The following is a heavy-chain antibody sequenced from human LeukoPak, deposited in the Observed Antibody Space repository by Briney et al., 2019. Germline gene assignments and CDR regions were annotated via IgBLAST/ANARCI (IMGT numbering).Heavy chain of an antibody. Sequence: PGGSLRLSCAASGFTFDDYAMHWVRQAPGKGLEWVSGISGSGGSTYYADSVKGRFTISRDNSKNTLYLQMNSLRAEDTAVYYCAKDQEAYGDFDYWGQGTLVTVSS. V-gene: IGHV3-23*01. CDR2: ISGSGGST. J-gene: IGHJ4*02. D-gene: IGHD4-17*01. CDR3: AKDQEAYGDFDY. CDR1: GFTFDDYA.